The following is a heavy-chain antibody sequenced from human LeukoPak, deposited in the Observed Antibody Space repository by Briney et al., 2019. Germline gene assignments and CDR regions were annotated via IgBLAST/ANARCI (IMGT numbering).Heavy chain of an antibody. CDR1: GGSLSGYY. D-gene: IGHD5-18*01. CDR2: INHSGST. Sequence: SETLSLTCAVYGGSLSGYYWSWIRQPPGKGLEWIGEINHSGSTNYNPSLKSRVTISVDTSKNQFSLKLSSVTAADTAVYYCARRRVDTAMVGTFDPWGQGTLVTVSS. CDR3: ARRRVDTAMVGTFDP. V-gene: IGHV4-34*01. J-gene: IGHJ5*02.